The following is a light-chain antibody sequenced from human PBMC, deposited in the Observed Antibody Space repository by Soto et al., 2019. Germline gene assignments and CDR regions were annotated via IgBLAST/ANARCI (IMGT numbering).Light chain of an antibody. Sequence: DIQMTQSPSTLSASVGGRVTITCRASQSISSWLAWYQQKPGKAPKLLIYKASTLKSGVPSRFSGSGSGTDFTLTITSLQPEDLATYYCQQYNTYSFGQGTKVDIK. CDR3: QQYNTYS. J-gene: IGKJ2*01. CDR2: KAS. V-gene: IGKV1-5*03. CDR1: QSISSW.